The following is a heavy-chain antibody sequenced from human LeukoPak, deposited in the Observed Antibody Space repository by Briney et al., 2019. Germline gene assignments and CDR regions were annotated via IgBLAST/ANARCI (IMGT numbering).Heavy chain of an antibody. CDR2: INPNSGGT. CDR3: ASGSSLDGSSGWPTHYY. V-gene: IGHV1-2*02. CDR1: GYTFTGCY. J-gene: IGHJ4*02. D-gene: IGHD6-19*01. Sequence: ASVKVSCKASGYTFTGCYMHSVRQAPGQGHEGRGWINPNSGGTHYAQPFQGRVTMTRDTSISTAYMELSRLRSDATALYYCASGSSLDGSSGWPTHYYWGQGALVTVSS.